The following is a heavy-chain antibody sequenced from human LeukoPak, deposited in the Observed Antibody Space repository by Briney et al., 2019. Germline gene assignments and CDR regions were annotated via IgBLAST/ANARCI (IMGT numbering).Heavy chain of an antibody. CDR3: ASLLAVAALGLGS. J-gene: IGHJ5*02. D-gene: IGHD6-19*01. CDR1: GGTFSSYA. Sequence: ASVKVSCKASGGTFSSYAISWVRQAPGQGLEWMGRIIPILGIANYAQKFQGRVTITADKSTSTAYMELSSLRSEDTAVYYCASLLAVAALGLGSWGQGTLVTVSS. CDR2: IIPILGIA. V-gene: IGHV1-69*04.